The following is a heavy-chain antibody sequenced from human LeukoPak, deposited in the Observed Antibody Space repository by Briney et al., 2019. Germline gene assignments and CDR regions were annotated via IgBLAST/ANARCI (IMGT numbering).Heavy chain of an antibody. Sequence: GGSLRLSCAASGFTFSSYAMSWVRQAPGKGLEWVSAISGSGGSTYYAGSVKGRFTISRDNSKNTLYLQMNSLKAEDTAVYYCAKSWYGSYFYFDYWGQGTLVTVSS. J-gene: IGHJ4*02. CDR2: ISGSGGST. V-gene: IGHV3-23*01. CDR1: GFTFSSYA. D-gene: IGHD1-26*01. CDR3: AKSWYGSYFYFDY.